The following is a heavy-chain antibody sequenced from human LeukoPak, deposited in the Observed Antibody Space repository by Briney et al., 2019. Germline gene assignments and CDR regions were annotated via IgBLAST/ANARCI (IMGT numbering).Heavy chain of an antibody. D-gene: IGHD2-15*01. CDR3: ARRRSAAIDC. J-gene: IGHJ4*02. CDR2: IYWNDDK. Sequence: SGPTLVNPTQTLTLTCTLSGFPLSTSGVGVGWIRQPPGKALEWLALIYWNDDKRHNPSLKSRLTITKDTSKNQVVLTMTNMDPVDTATYYCARRRSAAIDCWGQGTLVTVSS. CDR1: GFPLSTSGVG. V-gene: IGHV2-5*01.